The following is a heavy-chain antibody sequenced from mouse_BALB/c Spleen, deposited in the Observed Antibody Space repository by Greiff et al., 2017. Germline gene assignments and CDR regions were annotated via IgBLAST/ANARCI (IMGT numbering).Heavy chain of an antibody. J-gene: IGHJ2*01. V-gene: IGHV1-80*01. CDR3: ARRRDYYGSSYFDY. D-gene: IGHD1-1*01. Sequence: QVQLKQSGAELVRPRSSVKISCKASGYAFSSYWMNWVKQRPGQGLEWIGQIYPGDGDTNYNGKFKGKATLTADKSSSTAYMQLSSLTSEDSAVYFCARRRDYYGSSYFDYWGQGTTLTVSS. CDR2: IYPGDGDT. CDR1: GYAFSSYW.